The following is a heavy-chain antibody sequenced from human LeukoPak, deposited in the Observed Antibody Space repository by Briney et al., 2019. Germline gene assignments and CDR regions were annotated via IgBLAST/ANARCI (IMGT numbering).Heavy chain of an antibody. V-gene: IGHV3-23*01. J-gene: IGHJ4*02. D-gene: IGHD2-2*01. Sequence: SGGSLRLSCAASGFTFSSYGMSWVRQAPGKGLEWVSAISGSGGSTYYADSVKGRFTISRDNSKNTLYLQMNSLRAEDTAVYYCAKAVGTQDIVVVPAPFDYWGQGTLVTVSS. CDR1: GFTFSSYG. CDR3: AKAVGTQDIVVVPAPFDY. CDR2: ISGSGGST.